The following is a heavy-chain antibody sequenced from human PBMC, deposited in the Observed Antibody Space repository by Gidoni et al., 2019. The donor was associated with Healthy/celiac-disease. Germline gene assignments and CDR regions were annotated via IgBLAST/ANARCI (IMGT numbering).Heavy chain of an antibody. J-gene: IGHJ4*02. V-gene: IGHV3-7*04. CDR3: ARERDGGRTEDFDY. CDR1: GFTYSSYW. Sequence: EVQLVESGGGLVQPGGSLRLSCAASGFTYSSYWRSWVRQAPGKGLEWVANIKQDGSEKYYVDSVKGRFTISRDNAKNSLYLQMNSLRAEDTAVYYCARERDGGRTEDFDYWGQGTLVTVSS. CDR2: IKQDGSEK. D-gene: IGHD3-16*01.